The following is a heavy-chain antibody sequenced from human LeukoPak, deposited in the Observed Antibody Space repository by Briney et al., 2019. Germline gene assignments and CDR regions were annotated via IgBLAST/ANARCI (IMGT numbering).Heavy chain of an antibody. D-gene: IGHD3-22*01. J-gene: IGHJ4*02. CDR3: ARDVLYYYDSSAFDY. V-gene: IGHV3-11*04. Sequence: ISSSGSTIYYADSVKGRFTISRDNAKNSLYLQMNSLRAEDTAVYYCARDVLYYYDSSAFDYWGQGTLVTVSS. CDR2: ISSSGSTI.